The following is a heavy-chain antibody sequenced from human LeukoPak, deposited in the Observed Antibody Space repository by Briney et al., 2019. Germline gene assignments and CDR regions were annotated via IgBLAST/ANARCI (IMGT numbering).Heavy chain of an antibody. J-gene: IGHJ2*01. CDR3: AKSGVVAAPFDL. V-gene: IGHV1-2*02. CDR2: VNPNTGGT. CDR1: GYIFTDYY. Sequence: GASVTVSCKASGYIFTDYYIHWVRQAPGQGLEWMGWVNPNTGGTNYAQKFQGRVTMTRDTSISTAYVELSRLTSDDTAVYYCAKSGVVAAPFDLWGRGTLVTVSS. D-gene: IGHD2-15*01.